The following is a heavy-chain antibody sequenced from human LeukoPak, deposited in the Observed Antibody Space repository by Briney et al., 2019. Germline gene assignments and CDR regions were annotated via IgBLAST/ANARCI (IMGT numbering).Heavy chain of an antibody. J-gene: IGHJ2*01. D-gene: IGHD6-13*01. V-gene: IGHV3-23*01. CDR1: GFTFSSYA. Sequence: PGGSLRLSCAASGFTFSSYAMSWVRQAPGKGLEWVSAISGSGGSTYYADSVKGRFTISRDNSKNTLYLQMNSLRAEDTAVYYCATRSPPGYSSIWYFKPRDWYFDLWGRVTLVTVCS. CDR3: ATRSPPGYSSIWYFKPRDWYFDL. CDR2: ISGSGGST.